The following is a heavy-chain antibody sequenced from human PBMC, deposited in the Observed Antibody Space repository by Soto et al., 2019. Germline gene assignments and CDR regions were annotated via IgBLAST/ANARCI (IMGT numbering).Heavy chain of an antibody. J-gene: IGHJ6*02. V-gene: IGHV3-11*01. Sequence: PGGSLRLSCAASGFTFSDYYMSWIRQAPGKGLEWVSYISSSGSTIYYADSVKGRFTISRDNAKNSLYLQMNSLRAEDTAVYYCARCGDGYSLSYYYYYGMDVWGQGTTVTVSS. CDR2: ISSSGSTI. CDR3: ARCGDGYSLSYYYYYGMDV. D-gene: IGHD2-15*01. CDR1: GFTFSDYY.